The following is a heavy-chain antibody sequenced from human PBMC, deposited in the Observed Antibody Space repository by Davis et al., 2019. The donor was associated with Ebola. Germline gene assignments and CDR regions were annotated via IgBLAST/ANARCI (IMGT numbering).Heavy chain of an antibody. CDR1: GYSFTNYW. D-gene: IGHD5-24*01. J-gene: IGHJ3*02. CDR3: VRHDERDAFDI. V-gene: IGHV5-51*01. Sequence: GESLKISCKGSGYSFTNYWIGWVRQMAGKGLEWVGSIYPGDSDIRYSPSFQGQVTISADKSISTAYLQWNSLKASDTAMYYCVRHDERDAFDIWGQGTMVTVSS. CDR2: IYPGDSDI.